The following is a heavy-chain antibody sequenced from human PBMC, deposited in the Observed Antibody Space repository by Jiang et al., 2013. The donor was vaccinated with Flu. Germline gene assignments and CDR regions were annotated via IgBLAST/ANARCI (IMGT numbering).Heavy chain of an antibody. D-gene: IGHD6-19*01. V-gene: IGHV4-59*13. CDR3: ARLLYSSGWPYYYYYGMDV. CDR2: IYYSGST. CDR1: GGSISSYY. Sequence: GSGLVKPSETLSLTCTVSGGSISSYYWSWIRQPPGKGLEWIGYIYYSGSTNYNPSLKSRVTISVDTSKNQFSLKLSSVTAADTAVYYCARLLYSSGWPYYYYYGMDVWGQGTTVTVSS. J-gene: IGHJ6*02.